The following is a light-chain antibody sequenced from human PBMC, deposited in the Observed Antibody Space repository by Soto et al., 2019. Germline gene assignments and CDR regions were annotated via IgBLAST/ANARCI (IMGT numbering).Light chain of an antibody. J-gene: IGLJ3*02. CDR3: SSYTSTNFWV. Sequence: QSALTQPASVSGSPGQSITISCTGTSSDVGGYNYDSWCQQHPGKAPKLMIYEVSSRPSGISNRFSDSKSGSTASLTISGLQAEDEADYYCSSYTSTNFWVFGEGTKVTVL. CDR1: SSDVGGYNY. V-gene: IGLV2-14*01. CDR2: EVS.